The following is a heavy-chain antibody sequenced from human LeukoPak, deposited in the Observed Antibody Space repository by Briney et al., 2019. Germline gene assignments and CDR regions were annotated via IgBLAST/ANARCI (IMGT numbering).Heavy chain of an antibody. CDR2: IGGSGGYT. Sequence: PGGSLRLSCAASGFTFSTYVMTWVRQVPGKGLEWVSTIGGSGGYTYYADSVKGRFTISRDNSKNTLYLQMNSLRVEDTAVYYCAKYCPKVEPPDYMDVWGKGTTVTVS. J-gene: IGHJ6*03. CDR3: AKYCPKVEPPDYMDV. V-gene: IGHV3-23*01. CDR1: GFTFSTYV. D-gene: IGHD1-26*01.